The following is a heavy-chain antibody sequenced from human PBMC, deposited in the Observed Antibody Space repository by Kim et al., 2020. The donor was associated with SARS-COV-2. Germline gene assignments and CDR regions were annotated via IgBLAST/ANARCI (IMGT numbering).Heavy chain of an antibody. D-gene: IGHD5-18*01. V-gene: IGHV4-39*01. J-gene: IGHJ4*01. Sequence: SETLSLTCSVSGGSVSSGSYYWGWIRQPPGKGLEWIGITYSSGTTRYDPSLKSRITISVDTSRNQFSLKVSSVTAADTAMYYCARQGEYIHGYGPLGYWG. CDR3: ARQGEYIHGYGPLGY. CDR2: TYSSGTT. CDR1: GGSVSSGSYY.